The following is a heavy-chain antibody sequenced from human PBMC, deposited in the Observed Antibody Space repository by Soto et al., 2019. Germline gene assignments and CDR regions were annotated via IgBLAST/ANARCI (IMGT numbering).Heavy chain of an antibody. CDR2: VNHRGSA. V-gene: IGHV4-34*01. Sequence: SETLSLTCAVSGGPFSGVYWSWIRQPPGKGLEWIGGVNHRGSANYNPSLESRVTMSVDTSKNQFSLKLTSVTAADSAVYYWARDAFCGSGTCRVGHWFDPWGQGTLVTVSS. CDR1: GGPFSGVY. D-gene: IGHD2-21*01. J-gene: IGHJ5*02. CDR3: ARDAFCGSGTCRVGHWFDP.